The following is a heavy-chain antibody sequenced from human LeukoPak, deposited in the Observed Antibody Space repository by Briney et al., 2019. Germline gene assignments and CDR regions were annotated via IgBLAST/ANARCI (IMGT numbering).Heavy chain of an antibody. CDR1: GFTFSSYS. CDR3: AVIVGATPWDY. V-gene: IGHV3-21*01. J-gene: IGHJ4*02. D-gene: IGHD1-26*01. Sequence: GGSLRLSCAAYGFTFSSYSMNWVRQAPGKGLEWVSSISSSSYIYYADSVKGRFTISRDNAKNSLYLQMNSLRAEDTAVYYCAVIVGATPWDYWGQGTLVTVSS. CDR2: ISSSSYI.